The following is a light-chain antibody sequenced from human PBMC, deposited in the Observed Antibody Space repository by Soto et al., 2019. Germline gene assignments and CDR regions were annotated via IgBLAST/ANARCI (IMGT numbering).Light chain of an antibody. CDR2: DVS. CDR3: CSYAGPYVL. CDR1: SSDVDGFNY. Sequence: QSVLTQSPSVSGSPGQSVTVSCTGISSDVDGFNYVSWYQHHPGKAPKLIIYDVSQRPSGVPDRFSGSKSANSASLTISGLQAEDEADYYCCSYAGPYVLFGGGTKLTVL. V-gene: IGLV2-11*01. J-gene: IGLJ2*01.